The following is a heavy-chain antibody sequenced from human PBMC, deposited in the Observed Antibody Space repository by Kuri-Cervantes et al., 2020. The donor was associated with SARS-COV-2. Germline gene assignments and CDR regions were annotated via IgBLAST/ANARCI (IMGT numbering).Heavy chain of an antibody. J-gene: IGHJ4*02. D-gene: IGHD4-23*01. Sequence: LALTCAASGFTFSSYGMHWVRQAPGKGLEWVSSISSSSSYIYYADSVKGRFTISRDNAKNSLYLQMNSLRAEDTAVYYCARTLLTTVVNGEDYWGQGTLVTVSS. CDR2: ISSSSSYI. CDR3: ARTLLTTVVNGEDY. CDR1: GFTFSSYG. V-gene: IGHV3-21*01.